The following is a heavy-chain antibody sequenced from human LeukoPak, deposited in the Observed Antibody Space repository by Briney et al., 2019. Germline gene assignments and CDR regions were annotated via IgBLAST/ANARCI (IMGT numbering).Heavy chain of an antibody. CDR2: INSDGSST. Sequence: GGSLRLSCAASGFTFSSYWMHWVRQAPGKGLVWVSRINSDGSSTSYADSVKGRFTISRDNAKNTLYLQMNSLRAEDTAVYYCARERWFGEADEVGAFDIWGQGTMVTVSS. V-gene: IGHV3-74*01. J-gene: IGHJ3*02. CDR1: GFTFSSYW. CDR3: ARERWFGEADEVGAFDI. D-gene: IGHD3-10*01.